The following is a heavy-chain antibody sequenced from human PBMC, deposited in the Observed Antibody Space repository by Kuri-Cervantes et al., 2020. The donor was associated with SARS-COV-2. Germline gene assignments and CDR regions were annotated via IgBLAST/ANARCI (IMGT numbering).Heavy chain of an antibody. J-gene: IGHJ3*02. CDR3: ASLNGWQHFNTNAFDI. D-gene: IGHD6-19*01. CDR1: GYTFTSYD. V-gene: IGHV1-8*01. CDR2: MNPNSANT. Sequence: ASVKVSCKASGYTFTSYDINWVRQATGQGLEWMGWMNPNSANTGFAQRLQGRVTITADESTSTAYMELSSLRSEDTAVYYCASLNGWQHFNTNAFDIWGQGTMVTVSS.